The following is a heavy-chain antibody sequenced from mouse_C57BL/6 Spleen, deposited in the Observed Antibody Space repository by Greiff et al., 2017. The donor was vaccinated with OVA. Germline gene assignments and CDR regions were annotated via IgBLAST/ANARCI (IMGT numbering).Heavy chain of an antibody. Sequence: QVQLQQSGPELVKPGASVKISCKASGYAFSSSWMNWVKQRPGKGLEWIGRIYPGDGDTNYNGKFKGKATLTADKSSSTAYMQLSSLTSEDSAVYFCARSFDYPYAMDYWGQGTSVTVSS. V-gene: IGHV1-82*01. J-gene: IGHJ4*01. CDR1: GYAFSSSW. CDR2: IYPGDGDT. D-gene: IGHD2-4*01. CDR3: ARSFDYPYAMDY.